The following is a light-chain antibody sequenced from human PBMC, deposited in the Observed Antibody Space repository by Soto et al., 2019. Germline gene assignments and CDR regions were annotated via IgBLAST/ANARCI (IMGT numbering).Light chain of an antibody. CDR2: AAS. CDR3: QQYNNWPV. J-gene: IGKJ1*01. CDR1: QSVSSN. Sequence: EIVLTQSPGTLSLSPGEGATLSCRASQSVSSNLAWYQQKPGQAPRLLIYAASTRATGIPARFSGSGSGTEFTLTISSLQSEDFAVYYCQQYNNWPVFGQGTKWIS. V-gene: IGKV3-15*01.